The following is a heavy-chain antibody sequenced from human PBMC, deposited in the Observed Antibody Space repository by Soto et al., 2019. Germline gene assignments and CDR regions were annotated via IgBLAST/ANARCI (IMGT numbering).Heavy chain of an antibody. CDR2: ISYNGGEK. J-gene: IGHJ4*02. CDR3: ARDLSTGAADYYFDD. D-gene: IGHD6-13*01. CDR1: GFTFNNFA. V-gene: IGHV3-30*03. Sequence: SGGSMRLSCAASGFTFNNFAMHWVRQAPGKGLEWVAVISYNGGEKYYADFVKGRFTISRDQSKNTVYLQMNGLRAEDTAVYYCARDLSTGAADYYFDDWSQGALVTVSS.